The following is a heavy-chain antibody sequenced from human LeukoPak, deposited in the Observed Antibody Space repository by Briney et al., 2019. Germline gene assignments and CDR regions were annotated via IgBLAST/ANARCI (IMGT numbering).Heavy chain of an antibody. J-gene: IGHJ4*02. D-gene: IGHD5-24*01. CDR2: INYISADT. CDR3: ARDPVRRDAYNLDC. CDR1: GNTFTDYY. Sequence: ASVKVSCKTSGNTFTDYYIHWVRQAPGHALEWMGWINYISADTKYAQGFQGRVTMTRDTSISTFYMDLSSLQSDDTALYYCARDPVRRDAYNLDCWGQGTLVTVSS. V-gene: IGHV1-2*02.